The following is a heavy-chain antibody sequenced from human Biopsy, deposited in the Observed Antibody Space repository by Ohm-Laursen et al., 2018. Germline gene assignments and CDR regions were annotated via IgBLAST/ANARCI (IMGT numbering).Heavy chain of an antibody. D-gene: IGHD3-22*01. CDR2: ISWISRNT. V-gene: IGHV3-9*01. CDR1: GFRFDDYA. Sequence: SLRLSCTASGFRFDDYAMHWVRQRPGKGLEWVSGISWISRNTGYADSVKGRFTITRDNAKKSLYLQMNSLRPEDTALYYCARGRGQNYYDSTGYYNGMDVWGQGTTVTVAS. CDR3: ARGRGQNYYDSTGYYNGMDV. J-gene: IGHJ6*02.